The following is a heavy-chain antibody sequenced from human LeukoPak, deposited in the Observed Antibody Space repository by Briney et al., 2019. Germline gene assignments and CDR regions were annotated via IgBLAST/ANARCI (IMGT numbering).Heavy chain of an antibody. CDR2: IYSGGST. D-gene: IGHD3/OR15-3a*01. J-gene: IGHJ4*02. CDR1: GFTVSSNY. V-gene: IGHV3-66*01. Sequence: GGSLRLSCAASGFTVSSNYMSWVRQAPGKGLEWVSVIYSGGSTYYADSVKGRFTISRDNAKNSLYLQMNSLRAEDTAVYYCARVRDWLPNYWGQGTLVTVSS. CDR3: ARVRDWLPNY.